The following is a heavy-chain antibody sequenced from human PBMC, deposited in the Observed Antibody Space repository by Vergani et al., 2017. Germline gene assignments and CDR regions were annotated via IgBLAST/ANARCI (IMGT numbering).Heavy chain of an antibody. Sequence: QVQLQQWGAGLLKPSETLSLTCAVYGGSFSGYYWSWIRQPPGEGLGGIGEINHSGSTNYNPSLKSRVTISVATSKNQFSLKLSAVTAADTAVYYCARVGYGDYLNYWGQGTLVTVSS. D-gene: IGHD4-17*01. CDR1: GGSFSGYY. V-gene: IGHV4-34*01. CDR3: ARVGYGDYLNY. J-gene: IGHJ4*02. CDR2: INHSGST.